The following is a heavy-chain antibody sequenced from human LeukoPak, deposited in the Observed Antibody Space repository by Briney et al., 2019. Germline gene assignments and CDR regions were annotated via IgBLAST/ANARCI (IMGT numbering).Heavy chain of an antibody. V-gene: IGHV3-48*01. CDR2: ISSSSSTI. D-gene: IGHD6-6*01. J-gene: IGHJ5*02. Sequence: GGSLRLSCAASGFTVSSNYMSWVREAPGEGLEWVSYISSSSSTIYYADSVKGRFTISRDNAKNSLYLQMNSLRAEDTAVYYCAREESIAARRGVRYNWFDPWGQGTLVTVSS. CDR3: AREESIAARRGVRYNWFDP. CDR1: GFTVSSNY.